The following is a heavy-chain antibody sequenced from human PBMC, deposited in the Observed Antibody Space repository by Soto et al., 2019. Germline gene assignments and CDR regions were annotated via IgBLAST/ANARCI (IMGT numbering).Heavy chain of an antibody. J-gene: IGHJ5*02. CDR1: GFSLSNSKLG. CDR2: ISSNDEK. D-gene: IGHD2-15*01. Sequence: QVTFKESGPVLVKPTETLTLTCTVSGFSLSNSKLGVSWIRQPPGKALEWLAQISSNDEKTYRPSLKSSLTISKDTSKSQVVLTMANLDPGDTGTYCCVRATGYCSGGRCYPEWFDPWGQGILVTVSS. V-gene: IGHV2-26*01. CDR3: VRATGYCSGGRCYPEWFDP.